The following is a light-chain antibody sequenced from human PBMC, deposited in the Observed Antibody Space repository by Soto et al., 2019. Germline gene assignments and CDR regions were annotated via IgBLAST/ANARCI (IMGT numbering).Light chain of an antibody. CDR1: QTISSW. Sequence: DIQMTQSPSTLSGSVGDRVTITCRASQTISSWLAWYQQKPGKAPKLLIYKASTLKSGVPSRFSGSGSGTEFTLTITNLQPEDFATFYCQQVHSFPLTFGGGTKVDIK. J-gene: IGKJ4*01. CDR2: KAS. CDR3: QQVHSFPLT. V-gene: IGKV1-5*03.